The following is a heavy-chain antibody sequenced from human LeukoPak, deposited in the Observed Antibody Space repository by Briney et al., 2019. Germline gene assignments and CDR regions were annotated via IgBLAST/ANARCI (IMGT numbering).Heavy chain of an antibody. J-gene: IGHJ4*02. Sequence: PGGSLRLSCAASGFTFSSYGMHWVRQAPGKGLEWVAFIRYDGSNKYNADSAKGRFTISRDSSKKTLYLQMNSLRAEDTAVYYCARLKRNGYYDSSGYYYFDYWGQGTLVTVSS. CDR1: GFTFSSYG. D-gene: IGHD3-22*01. CDR3: ARLKRNGYYDSSGYYYFDY. CDR2: IRYDGSNK. V-gene: IGHV3-30*02.